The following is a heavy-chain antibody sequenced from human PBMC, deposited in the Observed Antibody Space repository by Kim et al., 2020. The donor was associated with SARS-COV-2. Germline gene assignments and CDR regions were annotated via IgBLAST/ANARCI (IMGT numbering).Heavy chain of an antibody. Sequence: GVSLRLSCAASGFTVSSDYMSWVRQAPGKGLEWVSVLYSGGRTYYADSVKGRFTVSRDNSKNTLYLQMNSLRAEDTAVYYCARVRYSGSHFDYWGQGTLVTVSS. J-gene: IGHJ4*02. V-gene: IGHV3-53*01. CDR1: GFTVSSDY. CDR2: LYSGGRT. CDR3: ARVRYSGSHFDY. D-gene: IGHD1-26*01.